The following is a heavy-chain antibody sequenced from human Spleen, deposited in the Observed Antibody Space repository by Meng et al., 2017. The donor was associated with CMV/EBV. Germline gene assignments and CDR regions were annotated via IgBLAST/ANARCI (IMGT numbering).Heavy chain of an antibody. CDR2: ISNDGSNK. CDR1: GFTFSNYA. V-gene: IGHV3-30-3*01. J-gene: IGHJ4*02. Sequence: GGSLRLSCAASGFTFSNYAIHWVRQAPGKGLEWVAVISNDGSNKYYADSVKGRFTISRDNSKNTLYLQMNSLRAEDTAVYYCASSGYCSGGRCFGYWGQGTLVTVSS. D-gene: IGHD2-15*01. CDR3: ASSGYCSGGRCFGY.